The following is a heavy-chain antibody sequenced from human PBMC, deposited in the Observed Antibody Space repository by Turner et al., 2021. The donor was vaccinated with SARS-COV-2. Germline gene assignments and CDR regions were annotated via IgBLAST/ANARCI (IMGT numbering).Heavy chain of an antibody. Sequence: QVHLLQSGAEVKKPGASVKVSCKVSGYTLSELSIHWVRQAPGKGPEWMGGFNPEDGEPIYAQMFQGRFSLTEDTSTDTLYMELSSLRSEDTAVYYCATSWELPDAYFDSWGQGTLFTVSS. V-gene: IGHV1-24*01. CDR3: ATSWELPDAYFDS. J-gene: IGHJ4*02. CDR1: GYTLSELS. D-gene: IGHD1-7*01. CDR2: FNPEDGEP.